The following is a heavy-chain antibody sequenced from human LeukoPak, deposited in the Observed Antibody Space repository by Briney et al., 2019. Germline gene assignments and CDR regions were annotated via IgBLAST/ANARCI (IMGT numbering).Heavy chain of an antibody. CDR2: ISAYNGNT. V-gene: IGHV1-18*01. CDR3: ARAKFGELTTNY. Sequence: ASVKVSCKTSGYTFTSYGISRVRQAPGQGIEWMGWISAYNGNTNYAQKLQGRVTMTTDTSTSTAYMELRSLRSDDTAVYYCARAKFGELTTNYWGQGSLVTVSS. D-gene: IGHD3-10*01. CDR1: GYTFTSYG. J-gene: IGHJ4*02.